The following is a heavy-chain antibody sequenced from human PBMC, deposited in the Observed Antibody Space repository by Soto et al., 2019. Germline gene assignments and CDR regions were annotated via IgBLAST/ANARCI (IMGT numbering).Heavy chain of an antibody. J-gene: IGHJ3*02. CDR1: GGTFSSYA. CDR3: ASQELGGAFDI. Sequence: SVKVSCKASGGTFSSYAISWVRQAPGQGLEWMGGIIPIFGTANYAQKFQGRVTITADKSTSTAYMELSSLRSEDTAVYYCASQELGGAFDIWGQGTMVTISS. CDR2: IIPIFGTA. V-gene: IGHV1-69*06. D-gene: IGHD1-26*01.